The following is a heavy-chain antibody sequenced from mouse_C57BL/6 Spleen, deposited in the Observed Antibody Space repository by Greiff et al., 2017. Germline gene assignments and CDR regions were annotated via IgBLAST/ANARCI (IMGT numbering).Heavy chain of an antibody. D-gene: IGHD2-4*01. Sequence: EVKLVESGGGLVKPGGSLKLSCAASGFTFSDYGMHWVRQAPEKGLEWVAYISSGFSTINYAATVKGRFTIPRDNAKNTLFLQMTSLRSEDTAMYYCARCDYDGGYFDYWGQGTTLTVSS. CDR3: ARCDYDGGYFDY. CDR2: ISSGFSTI. V-gene: IGHV5-17*01. CDR1: GFTFSDYG. J-gene: IGHJ2*01.